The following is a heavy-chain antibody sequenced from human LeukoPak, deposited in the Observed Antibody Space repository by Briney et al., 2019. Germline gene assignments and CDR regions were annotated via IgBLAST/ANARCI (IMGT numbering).Heavy chain of an antibody. D-gene: IGHD1-1*01. CDR2: TVYTSKWYN. Sequence: SQTLSLTCAISVDSVSRNSATWNWTRQSPSGGLECLGRTVYTSKWYNEYAESVKSRITIIADTSKNQVSLQLNSVTPEDTAIYYCARQNTDITTLDVWGQGNTVTVSS. CDR1: VDSVSRNSAT. CDR3: ARQNTDITTLDV. J-gene: IGHJ6*01. V-gene: IGHV6-1*01.